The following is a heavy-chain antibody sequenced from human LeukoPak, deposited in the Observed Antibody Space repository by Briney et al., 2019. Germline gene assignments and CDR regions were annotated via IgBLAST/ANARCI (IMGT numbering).Heavy chain of an antibody. D-gene: IGHD3-10*01. J-gene: IGHJ3*01. CDR1: GFTFSYYA. Sequence: GGSLRLSCAASGFTFSYYAMHWVRQAPGKGLEWVADIGYDGSNKYDADSVKGRFTISRDNSKNMMYLQMNSLRAEDTAVYYCARDRFMVRGVMVGTFDLWGQGTMVTVSS. CDR2: IGYDGSNK. CDR3: ARDRFMVRGVMVGTFDL. V-gene: IGHV3-33*01.